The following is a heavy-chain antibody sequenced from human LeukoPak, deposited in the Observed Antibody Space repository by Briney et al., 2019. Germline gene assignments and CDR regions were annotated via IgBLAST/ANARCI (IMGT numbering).Heavy chain of an antibody. CDR3: ARGPDYDFWSGQGVY. Sequence: ASVKVSCKASGYTFTSYDINWVRQATGQGSEWMGWMNPNSGNTGYAQKFQGRVTMTRNTSISTAYMELTSLRSEDTAVYYCARGPDYDFWSGQGVYWGQGTLVTVSS. CDR1: GYTFTSYD. D-gene: IGHD3-3*01. J-gene: IGHJ4*02. V-gene: IGHV1-8*01. CDR2: MNPNSGNT.